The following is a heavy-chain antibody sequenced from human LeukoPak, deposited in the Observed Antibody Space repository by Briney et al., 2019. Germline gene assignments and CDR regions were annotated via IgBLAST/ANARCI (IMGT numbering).Heavy chain of an antibody. CDR1: GGSFSGYY. Sequence: PSETLSLTCAVYGGSFSGYYWGWLRQPPGKGLEWIGSIYYSGSTYYNPSLKSRVTISVDTSKNQFSLKLSSVTAADTAVYYCARLIQWERVDYWGQGTLVTVSP. CDR2: IYYSGST. D-gene: IGHD1-26*01. V-gene: IGHV4-39*01. CDR3: ARLIQWERVDY. J-gene: IGHJ4*02.